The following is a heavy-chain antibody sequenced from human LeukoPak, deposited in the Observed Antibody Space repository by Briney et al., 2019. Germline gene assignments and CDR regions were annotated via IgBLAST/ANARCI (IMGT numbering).Heavy chain of an antibody. CDR3: ARVRSYGSGFDY. Sequence: GGSLRLSCAASGFTVSSNHVTWVRQAPGKGLEWVSVLYSGDNTYYADSVKGRFTISRDTSKNTLYLQMNSLRAEDTAVYYCARVRSYGSGFDYWGQGTLVTVSS. V-gene: IGHV3-53*01. J-gene: IGHJ4*02. CDR2: LYSGDNT. D-gene: IGHD3-10*01. CDR1: GFTVSSNH.